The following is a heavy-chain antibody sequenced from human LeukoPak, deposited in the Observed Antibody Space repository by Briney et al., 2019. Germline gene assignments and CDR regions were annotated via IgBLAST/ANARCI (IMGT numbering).Heavy chain of an antibody. J-gene: IGHJ4*02. Sequence: PGGSLRLSCAASGFTFSSYWMSWVRQAPGKGLEWVANIKPDGSATYYVDSVKGRFTISRDSTNNSLYLQMNSLRAEDTAVYYCARGSNIVSSSRDYWGQGTLVTVSP. V-gene: IGHV3-7*01. CDR2: IKPDGSAT. CDR1: GFTFSSYW. CDR3: ARGSNIVSSSRDY. D-gene: IGHD5/OR15-5a*01.